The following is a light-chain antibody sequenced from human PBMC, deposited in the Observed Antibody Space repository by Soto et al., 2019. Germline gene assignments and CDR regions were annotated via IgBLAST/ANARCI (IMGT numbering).Light chain of an antibody. J-gene: IGKJ5*01. Sequence: EVVLTQSPGTLSLSPGERATLSCRASQTVSSTHLAWYQQKPGQAPRVLVHGASTRATGIPDRFSGSGSGTEFTLSISRLEPEDFAVYYCQQYGSSPFTFGQGTRLEIK. CDR3: QQYGSSPFT. CDR2: GAS. CDR1: QTVSSTH. V-gene: IGKV3-20*01.